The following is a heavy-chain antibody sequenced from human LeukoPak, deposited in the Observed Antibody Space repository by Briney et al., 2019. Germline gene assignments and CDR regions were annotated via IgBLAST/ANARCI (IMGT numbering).Heavy chain of an antibody. Sequence: SVKVSCKTSGGTFSSYAISWVRQAPGQGLEWMGRIIPILGIANYAQKFQGRVTITADKSTSTAYMELSSLRSEDTAVYYCARGRTMVTNPPFDYWGQGTLVTVSS. CDR2: IIPILGIA. J-gene: IGHJ4*02. V-gene: IGHV1-69*04. D-gene: IGHD5-18*01. CDR3: ARGRTMVTNPPFDY. CDR1: GGTFSSYA.